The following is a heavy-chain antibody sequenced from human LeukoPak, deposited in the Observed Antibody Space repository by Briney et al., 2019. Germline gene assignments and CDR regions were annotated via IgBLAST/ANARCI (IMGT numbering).Heavy chain of an antibody. CDR1: GGSISSYY. J-gene: IGHJ3*02. Sequence: PSETLSLTCTVSGGSISSYYWSWIRQPPGKGLEWIGYIYYSGSTNYNPSLKSRVTISVDTSKNQFSLKLSSVTAADTTVYYCARDIPGYSGYDYAFDIWGQGTMVTVSS. CDR3: ARDIPGYSGYDYAFDI. V-gene: IGHV4-59*01. CDR2: IYYSGST. D-gene: IGHD5-12*01.